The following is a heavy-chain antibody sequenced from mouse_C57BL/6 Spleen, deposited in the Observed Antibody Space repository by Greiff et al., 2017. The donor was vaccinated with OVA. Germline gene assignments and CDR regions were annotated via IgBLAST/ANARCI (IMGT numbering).Heavy chain of an antibody. Sequence: QVQLQQSGAELARPGASVKLSCKASGYTFTSYGISWVKQRTGQGLEWIGEIYPRSGNTYYNEKFKGKATLTADKSSSTAYMELRSLTSEDSAVYFCASYGSSSDWYFDVWGTGTTVTVSS. J-gene: IGHJ1*03. CDR3: ASYGSSSDWYFDV. D-gene: IGHD1-1*01. CDR1: GYTFTSYG. CDR2: IYPRSGNT. V-gene: IGHV1-81*01.